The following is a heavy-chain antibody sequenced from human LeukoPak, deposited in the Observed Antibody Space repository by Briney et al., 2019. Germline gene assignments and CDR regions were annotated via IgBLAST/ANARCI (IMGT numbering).Heavy chain of an antibody. CDR1: CYTFTSYG. CDR3: ARVVAAAGTEAFDI. CDR2: ISAYNGNT. J-gene: IGHJ3*02. Sequence: AASVKVSCKASCYTFTSYGISWWRHAPGQGLQGMGWISAYNGNTNYAQKLQGRVTMTTDTSTSTAYMELRSLRSDDTAVYYCARVVAAAGTEAFDIWGQGTMVTVSS. V-gene: IGHV1-18*04. D-gene: IGHD6-13*01.